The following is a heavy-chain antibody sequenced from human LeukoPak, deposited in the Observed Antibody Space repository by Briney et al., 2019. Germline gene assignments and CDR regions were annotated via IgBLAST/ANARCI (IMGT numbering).Heavy chain of an antibody. V-gene: IGHV3-53*01. CDR1: GFTVDSNY. CDR3: AKVGYGDLDY. Sequence: GGPLRLSCAASGFTVDSNYLSWVRQAPGKGLEWVSTIYTGGNTYYAASVKGRFTISRDNSKNTVYLQMNSLRAEDTAIYYCAKVGYGDLDYWGQGTLVPVSS. J-gene: IGHJ4*02. CDR2: IYTGGNT. D-gene: IGHD4-17*01.